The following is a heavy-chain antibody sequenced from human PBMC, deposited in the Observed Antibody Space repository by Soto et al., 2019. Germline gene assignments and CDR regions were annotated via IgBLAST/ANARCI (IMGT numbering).Heavy chain of an antibody. V-gene: IGHV4-59*01. Sequence: SETLSLTCTVSGGSIGSYYWSWIRQPPGKGLEWIGYIYYSGSTNYNPSLKSRVTISVDTSKNQFSLKLSSVTAADTAVYYCARDTSGGNSQVGWFDPWGQGTLVTVSS. J-gene: IGHJ5*02. CDR1: GGSIGSYY. CDR3: ARDTSGGNSQVGWFDP. CDR2: IYYSGST. D-gene: IGHD2-21*02.